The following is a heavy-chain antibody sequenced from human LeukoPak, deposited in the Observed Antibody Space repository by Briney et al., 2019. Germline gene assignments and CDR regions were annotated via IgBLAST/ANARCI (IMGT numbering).Heavy chain of an antibody. CDR3: ARASILVPAHDY. CDR2: MNPNSGNT. J-gene: IGHJ4*02. Sequence: APVKVSCKASGYTFTSYDINWVRQATGQGLEWMGWMNPNSGNTGYAQKFQGRVTITRNTSISTAYMELSSLRSEDTAVYYCARASILVPAHDYWGQGTLVTVSS. V-gene: IGHV1-8*03. D-gene: IGHD2-2*01. CDR1: GYTFTSYD.